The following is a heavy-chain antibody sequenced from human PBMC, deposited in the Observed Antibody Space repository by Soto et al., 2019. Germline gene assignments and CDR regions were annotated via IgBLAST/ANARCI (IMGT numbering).Heavy chain of an antibody. Sequence: PGGSLRLSCAASGFTFSSYAMSWVRQAPGKGLEWVSAISGSGGSTYYADSVKGRFTISRDNSKNTLYLQMNSLRAEDTAVYYCAKVPWDSSGSNWFDPWGQGTLVTVSS. CDR3: AKVPWDSSGSNWFDP. V-gene: IGHV3-23*01. CDR1: GFTFSSYA. CDR2: ISGSGGST. J-gene: IGHJ5*02. D-gene: IGHD6-25*01.